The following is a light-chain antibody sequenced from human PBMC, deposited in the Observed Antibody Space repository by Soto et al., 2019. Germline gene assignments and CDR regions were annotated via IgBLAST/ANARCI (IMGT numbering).Light chain of an antibody. V-gene: IGKV4-1*01. CDR3: QEYYSTPT. Sequence: DIVMTQSPDSLAVSLGERATINCKSSQSVLYSSNNKNYLAWYQQKPGQPPKLLIYWASTRESGVPDRCSGSGSGTDLTLTISSLQAADVAVYYCQEYYSTPTFGQGTKVEIK. CDR2: WAS. J-gene: IGKJ1*01. CDR1: QSVLYSSNNKNY.